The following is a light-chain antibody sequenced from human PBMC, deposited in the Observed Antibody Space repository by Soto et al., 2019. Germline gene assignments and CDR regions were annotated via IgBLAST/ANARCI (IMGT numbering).Light chain of an antibody. J-gene: IGLJ1*01. Sequence: QSVLTRPAYVSGSPGRSITIFCTGTSSDVGGYNYVSWYQQHPGKAPKLMIYDVSNRPSGVSNRFSGSKSGNTASLTISGLQAEDEADYYCSSYTSSGSYVFGTGTKVTVL. CDR3: SSYTSSGSYV. CDR1: SSDVGGYNY. CDR2: DVS. V-gene: IGLV2-14*01.